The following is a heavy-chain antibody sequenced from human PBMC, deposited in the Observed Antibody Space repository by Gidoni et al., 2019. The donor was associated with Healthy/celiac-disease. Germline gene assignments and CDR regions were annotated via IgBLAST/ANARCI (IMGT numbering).Heavy chain of an antibody. D-gene: IGHD1-26*01. J-gene: IGHJ4*02. V-gene: IGHV3-15*01. Sequence: EVQLVESGGGLVKPGGSLRLSGAASGFTFSNAWMSWVRQAPGKGLELVCRIKSKTDGGTTDYAAPVKGRFTISRDDSKNTLYLQMNSLKTEDTAVYYCTTDLTSGSGSYYYIGWGGYWGQGTLVTVSS. CDR3: TTDLTSGSGSYYYIGWGGY. CDR1: GFTFSNAW. CDR2: IKSKTDGGTT.